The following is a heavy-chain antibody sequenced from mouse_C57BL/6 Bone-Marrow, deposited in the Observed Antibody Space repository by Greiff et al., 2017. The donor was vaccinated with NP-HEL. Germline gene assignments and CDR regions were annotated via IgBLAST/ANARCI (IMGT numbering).Heavy chain of an antibody. Sequence: DVQLVESGGDLVKPGGSLKLSCAASGFTFSSYGMSWVRQTPDKRLEWVATISSGGSYTYYPDSVKGRFTISRDNAKNTLYLQMSSLKSEDTAMYYCARPPDYWSQGTTLTVSS. CDR3: ARPPDY. V-gene: IGHV5-6*01. CDR1: GFTFSSYG. CDR2: ISSGGSYT. J-gene: IGHJ2*01.